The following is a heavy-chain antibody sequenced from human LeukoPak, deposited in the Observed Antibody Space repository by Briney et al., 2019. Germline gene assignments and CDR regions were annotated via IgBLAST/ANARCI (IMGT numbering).Heavy chain of an antibody. CDR1: GFTFSSYA. CDR2: ISGSGGTT. J-gene: IGHJ4*02. D-gene: IGHD3-16*02. V-gene: IGHV3-23*01. CDR3: ARKYYDYVWGSYRDSYCDY. Sequence: GGSLRLSCAASGFTFSSYAMSWVRQAPGEGLEWVSAISGSGGTTYYADSVKGRFTISRDNSKNTLYLQMNNLRAEDTAVYYCARKYYDYVWGSYRDSYCDYWGQGTLVTVSS.